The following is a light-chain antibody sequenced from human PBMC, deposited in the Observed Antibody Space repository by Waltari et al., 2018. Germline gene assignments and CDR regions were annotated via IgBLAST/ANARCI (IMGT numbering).Light chain of an antibody. CDR2: QAS. CDR3: QQSHYSKT. CDR1: QSISYW. V-gene: IGKV1-5*03. J-gene: IGKJ1*01. Sequence: DIQLTQSPSTLSASVGDRVTITCRASQSISYWLAWYQHKPGKAPKLLSYQASHLESGVPSRFSGSGYGTEFTLTISSLQPDDFATYYRQQSHYSKTFGQGTKVEIK.